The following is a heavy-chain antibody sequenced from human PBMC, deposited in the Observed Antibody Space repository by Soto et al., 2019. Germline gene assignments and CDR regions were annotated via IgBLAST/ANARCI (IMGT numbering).Heavy chain of an antibody. CDR2: VHPSGGNT. D-gene: IGHD6-6*01. Sequence: ASVKVSCKASGYSFTAYFMHWVRQAPGQGLEWMGIVHPSGGNTNYAQKFQGRVTMTWDTSTTTVYMELSSLRSDDTAVYYCARAPYSSSSFFFDYWGQGTPVTVSS. CDR1: GYSFTAYF. V-gene: IGHV1-46*01. CDR3: ARAPYSSSSFFFDY. J-gene: IGHJ4*02.